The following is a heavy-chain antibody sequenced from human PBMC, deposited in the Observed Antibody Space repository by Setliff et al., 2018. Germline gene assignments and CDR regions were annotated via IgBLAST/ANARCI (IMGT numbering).Heavy chain of an antibody. Sequence: KPSETLSLTCNVSGDSIRNYGHYWAWIRQPPGKGLEWIGYIYNTGITYFNPSFKSRVTMSIDTSNSQFSLKLSSVTAADTAIYYCARDASASDGRNAFDIWGQGTMVTVSS. J-gene: IGHJ3*02. V-gene: IGHV4-39*07. CDR2: IYNTGIT. CDR3: ARDASASDGRNAFDI. CDR1: GDSIRNYGHY. D-gene: IGHD1-26*01.